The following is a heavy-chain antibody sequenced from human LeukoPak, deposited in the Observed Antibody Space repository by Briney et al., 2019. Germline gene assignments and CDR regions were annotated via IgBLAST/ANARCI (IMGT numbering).Heavy chain of an antibody. CDR2: IYHSGIT. V-gene: IGHV4-38-2*02. Sequence: SETLSLTCTVSGYSIRSGFYWGWIRQPPGKGLEWIGNIYHSGITYNTPSLKSRVTISVDTPKNQFYLKLNSVTAADTAVYYCARAVGSFDWLPLFDYWGQGTLVTVSS. J-gene: IGHJ4*02. D-gene: IGHD3-9*01. CDR3: ARAVGSFDWLPLFDY. CDR1: GYSIRSGFY.